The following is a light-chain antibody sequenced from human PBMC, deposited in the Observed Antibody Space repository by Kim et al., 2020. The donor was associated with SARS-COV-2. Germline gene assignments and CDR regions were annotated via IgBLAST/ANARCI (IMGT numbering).Light chain of an antibody. V-gene: IGLV2-11*03. CDR2: DVI. CDR3: CSYAGTYTWV. Sequence: GQSVTIACTGTRSDVGGYNYVSWYQQHPGKAPKLMIYDVIKRPSGAPDRFSGSKSGNTASLTISGLRAEDEADYYCCSYAGTYTWVFGGGTKVTVL. CDR1: RSDVGGYNY. J-gene: IGLJ3*02.